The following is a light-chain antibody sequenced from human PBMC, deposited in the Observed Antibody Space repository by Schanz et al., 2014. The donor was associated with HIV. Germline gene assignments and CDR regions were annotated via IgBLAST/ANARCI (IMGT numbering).Light chain of an antibody. V-gene: IGLV2-14*03. J-gene: IGLJ2*01. CDR2: DVS. CDR1: SSDVGGYNY. CDR3: TSYTNSPNVV. Sequence: QSALTQPASVSGSPGQSITISCTGTSSDVGGYNYVSWYQQHPGKAPKLMIYDVSNRPSGVSNRFSGSKSGNTASLTISGLQAEDEADYYCTSYTNSPNVVFGGGTKLTVL.